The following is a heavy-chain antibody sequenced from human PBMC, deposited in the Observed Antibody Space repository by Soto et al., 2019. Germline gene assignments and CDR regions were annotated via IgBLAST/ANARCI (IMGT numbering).Heavy chain of an antibody. Sequence: GGSLRLSCAASGFTFSSYAMHWVRQAPGKGLEWVAVISYDGSNKYYADSVKGRFTISRDNSKNTLYLQMNSLRAEDTAVYYCARDIPTDYYDSSGYYSGPFDYWGQGTLVTVSS. V-gene: IGHV3-30-3*01. CDR2: ISYDGSNK. D-gene: IGHD3-22*01. CDR3: ARDIPTDYYDSSGYYSGPFDY. J-gene: IGHJ4*02. CDR1: GFTFSSYA.